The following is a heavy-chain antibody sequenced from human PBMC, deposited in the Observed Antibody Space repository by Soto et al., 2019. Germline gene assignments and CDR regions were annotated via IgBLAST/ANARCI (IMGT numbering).Heavy chain of an antibody. Sequence: HPGGSLRLSCAASGFTFNIYWMTWVRQAPGKGLEWVANIKQDGGEKYYVDSVKGRFTISRDNAKNSLYLQMNSLRAEDTAVYFCARDDDSSGHYFNRFDYWGQGTLVTVSS. CDR1: GFTFNIYW. D-gene: IGHD3-22*01. CDR2: IKQDGGEK. J-gene: IGHJ4*02. CDR3: ARDDDSSGHYFNRFDY. V-gene: IGHV3-7*04.